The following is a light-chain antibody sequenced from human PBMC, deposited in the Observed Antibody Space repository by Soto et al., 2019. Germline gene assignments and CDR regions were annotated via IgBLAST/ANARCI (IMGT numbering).Light chain of an antibody. Sequence: SQMTQSPSSLSASLGYIVTMTCRASQSISSYLSWYQQKPGKAPKLLIYAASSLQSGVPDRFTGSGSGTDFTLTINRVEPEDFAVYLCQQYAGSPRTFGQGTKV. V-gene: IGKV1-39*01. J-gene: IGKJ1*01. CDR2: AAS. CDR3: QQYAGSPRT. CDR1: QSISSY.